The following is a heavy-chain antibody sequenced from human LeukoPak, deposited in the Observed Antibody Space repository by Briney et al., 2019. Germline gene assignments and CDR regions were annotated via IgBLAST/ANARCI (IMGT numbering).Heavy chain of an antibody. V-gene: IGHV1-69*04. CDR3: ASAVAYYDSSGYYYGYFQH. CDR1: GYTFTSYA. CDR2: IIPILGVA. J-gene: IGHJ1*01. D-gene: IGHD3-22*01. Sequence: SVKVSCKASGYTFTSYAISWVRQAPGQGLEWMGRIIPILGVANYAQKFQGRVTITADKSTSTAYMELSSLRSEDTAVYYCASAVAYYDSSGYYYGYFQHWGQGTLVTVSS.